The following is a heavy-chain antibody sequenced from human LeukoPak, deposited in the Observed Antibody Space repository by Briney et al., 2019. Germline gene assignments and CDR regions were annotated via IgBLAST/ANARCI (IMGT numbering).Heavy chain of an antibody. Sequence: SETLSLTCTVSGGSISSYYWSWIRQPPGKGLEWIGYIYYSGSTNYNPSLKSRVTISVDTSKNQFSLKLSSVTAADTAVYYCARVGYGGNEGWGIDYWGQGTLVTVSS. J-gene: IGHJ4*02. CDR3: ARVGYGGNEGWGIDY. CDR1: GGSISSYY. D-gene: IGHD4-23*01. V-gene: IGHV4-59*01. CDR2: IYYSGST.